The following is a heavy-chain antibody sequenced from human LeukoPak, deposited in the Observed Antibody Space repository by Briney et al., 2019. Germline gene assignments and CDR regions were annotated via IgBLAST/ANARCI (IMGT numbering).Heavy chain of an antibody. Sequence: PSETLSLTCAVYGGSFSGYYWSWIRQPPGEGLEWIGEINHSGSTNYNPSLKSRVTISVDTSKNQFSLKLSSVTAADTAVYYCARGAYDCSGGSCYSEYWGQGTLVTVSS. CDR3: ARGAYDCSGGSCYSEY. J-gene: IGHJ4*02. CDR2: INHSGST. D-gene: IGHD2-15*01. CDR1: GGSFSGYY. V-gene: IGHV4-34*01.